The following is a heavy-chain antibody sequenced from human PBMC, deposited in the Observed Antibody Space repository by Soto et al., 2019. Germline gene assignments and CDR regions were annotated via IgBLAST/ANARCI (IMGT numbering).Heavy chain of an antibody. CDR2: ISWNSFAI. CDR3: ATATRLTDTGSD. D-gene: IGHD2-8*02. J-gene: IGHJ4*02. CDR1: GFTFDDYA. Sequence: EVQLVESGGGLVQPGRSLRLSCAASGFTFDDYALHWVRQVPGKGLEWVSGISWNSFAIHYADSVKGRFTISRDNAKNSLYLQMNNLRGEDTALYYCATATRLTDTGSDWGQGTLVTVSS. V-gene: IGHV3-9*01.